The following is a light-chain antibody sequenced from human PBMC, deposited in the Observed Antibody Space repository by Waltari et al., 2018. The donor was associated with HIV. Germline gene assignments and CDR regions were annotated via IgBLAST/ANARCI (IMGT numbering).Light chain of an antibody. CDR1: SRDVGAYHY. Sequence: QSALTQPASVSGSPGQSITISCTGTSRDVGAYHYVSWYQQPPATAPKPMIFEVSNRPSGMSGRFSGSKSGNTASLTISGLQAEDEADYYCSSLTTTNTLIFGGGTKVTVL. CDR3: SSLTTTNTLI. CDR2: EVS. J-gene: IGLJ2*01. V-gene: IGLV2-14*01.